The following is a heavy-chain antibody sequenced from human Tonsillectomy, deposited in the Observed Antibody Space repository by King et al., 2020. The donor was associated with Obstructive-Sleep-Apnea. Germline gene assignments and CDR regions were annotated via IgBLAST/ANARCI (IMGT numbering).Heavy chain of an antibody. V-gene: IGHV3-11*06. Sequence: VQLVESGGGLVKPGGSLTLSCAASGFTFSDYYMTWIRQAPGKGLEWISYISPTTTYINYADSVKGRFTISRDNAKNSLSLQMNSLRVDDAAVYYCARITVVTPYYFDYWVQGTLVTVSS. J-gene: IGHJ4*02. CDR1: GFTFSDYY. D-gene: IGHD4-23*01. CDR2: ISPTTTYI. CDR3: ARITVVTPYYFDY.